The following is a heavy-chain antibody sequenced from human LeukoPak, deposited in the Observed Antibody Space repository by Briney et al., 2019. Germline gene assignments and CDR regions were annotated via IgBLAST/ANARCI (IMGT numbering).Heavy chain of an antibody. J-gene: IGHJ6*03. CDR1: GFTFSSYW. Sequence: HPGGSLRLSCAASGFTFSSYWMSWVRQAPGKGLEWVANIKQDGSEKYYVDSVKGRFTISRDNAKNSLYLQMNSLRAEDTAVYYCARSDSSGWYKDYYYYMDVWGTGTTVTVSS. CDR3: ARSDSSGWYKDYYYYMDV. D-gene: IGHD6-19*01. CDR2: IKQDGSEK. V-gene: IGHV3-7*01.